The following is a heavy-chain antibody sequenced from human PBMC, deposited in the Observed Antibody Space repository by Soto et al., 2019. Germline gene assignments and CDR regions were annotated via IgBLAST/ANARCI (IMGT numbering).Heavy chain of an antibody. CDR3: ARVAVGIFGVVLLNMDV. V-gene: IGHV1-69*13. Sequence: RASVKVSCKASGGTFSSYAISWVRQAPGQGLEWMGGIIPIFGTANYAQKFQGRVTITADESTSTAYMELSSLRSEDTAVYYCARVAVGIFGVVLLNMDVWGQGTTVTVSS. J-gene: IGHJ6*02. CDR1: GGTFSSYA. CDR2: IIPIFGTA. D-gene: IGHD3-3*01.